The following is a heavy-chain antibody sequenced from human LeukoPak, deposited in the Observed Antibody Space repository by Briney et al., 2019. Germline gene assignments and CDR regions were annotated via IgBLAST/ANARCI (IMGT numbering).Heavy chain of an antibody. Sequence: PGRSLRLSCAASGFTFSSYSMNWVRQAPGKGLEWVSSISSSSSYIYYADSVKGRFTISRDNAKNSLYLQMNSLRAEDTAVYYCASYDSSGIDYWGQGTLVTVSS. J-gene: IGHJ4*02. V-gene: IGHV3-21*01. CDR2: ISSSSSYI. D-gene: IGHD3-22*01. CDR1: GFTFSSYS. CDR3: ASYDSSGIDY.